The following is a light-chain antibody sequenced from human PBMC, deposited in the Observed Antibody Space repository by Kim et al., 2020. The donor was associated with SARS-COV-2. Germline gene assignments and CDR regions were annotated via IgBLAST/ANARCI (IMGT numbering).Light chain of an antibody. Sequence: APGKTATITWGGNNIGSKSVQWYQQEPGQAPVLVIYDDRDRPSGIPERFSGSNSGNTATLTISRVEAGDEADYFCQVWDTPSDHYVFATGTKVTVL. CDR1: NIGSKS. CDR2: DDR. CDR3: QVWDTPSDHYV. J-gene: IGLJ1*01. V-gene: IGLV3-21*03.